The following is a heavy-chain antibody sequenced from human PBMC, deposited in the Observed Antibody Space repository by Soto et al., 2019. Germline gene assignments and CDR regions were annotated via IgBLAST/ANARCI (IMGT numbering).Heavy chain of an antibody. CDR3: ARQFDYESSGYYYAY. J-gene: IGHJ4*02. V-gene: IGHV3-73*01. D-gene: IGHD3-22*01. CDR2: IRSKANSYAT. Sequence: PGGSLRLSCAASGFTFSGSAMHWVRQASGKGLEWVGRIRSKANSYATAYAASVKGRFTISRDDSKNTAYLQMSSLRSEDTAVYYCARQFDYESSGYYYAYWGQGTVVTVSS. CDR1: GFTFSGSA.